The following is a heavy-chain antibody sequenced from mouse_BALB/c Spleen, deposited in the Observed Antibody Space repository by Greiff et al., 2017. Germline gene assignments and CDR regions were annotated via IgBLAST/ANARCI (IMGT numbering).Heavy chain of an antibody. J-gene: IGHJ3*01. CDR2: IYPGDGDT. Sequence: QVQLQQSGAELARPGASVKLSCKASGYTFTSYWMQWVKQRPGQGLEWIGAIYPGDGDTRYTQKFKGKATLSADKSSSTAYMQLSSLASEDSAVYYCARNDYRYDEFAYWGQGTLVTVSA. V-gene: IGHV1-87*01. CDR1: GYTFTSYW. D-gene: IGHD2-14*01. CDR3: ARNDYRYDEFAY.